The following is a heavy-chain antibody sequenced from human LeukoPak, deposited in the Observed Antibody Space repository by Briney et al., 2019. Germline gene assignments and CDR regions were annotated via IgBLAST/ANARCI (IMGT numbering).Heavy chain of an antibody. CDR2: VYYSGTT. CDR1: GDSISISFYY. Sequence: MPSETLSLTCSVSGDSISISFYYWGWIRQPPGKGLEWIGSVYYSGTTSYNPSLKSLVTISVDMSKNHFSLRLRSVTAAYTAMYYCARGTLYSGWSYYLDFWGQGSQVTVSS. V-gene: IGHV4-39*07. CDR3: ARGTLYSGWSYYLDF. D-gene: IGHD6-19*01. J-gene: IGHJ4*02.